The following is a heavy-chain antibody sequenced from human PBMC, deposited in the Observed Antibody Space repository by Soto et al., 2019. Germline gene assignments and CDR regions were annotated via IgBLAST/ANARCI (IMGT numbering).Heavy chain of an antibody. V-gene: IGHV5-10-1*01. CDR3: ARRDLPGGNYYGMDV. J-gene: IGHJ6*02. D-gene: IGHD2-15*01. Sequence: SLKISCKGSGYSFTSYWISWVRQMPGKGLEWMGRIDPSDSYTNYSPSFQGHVTISADKSISTAYLQWSSLKASDTAMYYCARRDLPGGNYYGMDVWGQGTTVTVSS. CDR2: IDPSDSYT. CDR1: GYSFTSYW.